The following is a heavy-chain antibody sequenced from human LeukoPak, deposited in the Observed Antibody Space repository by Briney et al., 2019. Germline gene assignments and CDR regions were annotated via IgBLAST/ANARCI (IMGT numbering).Heavy chain of an antibody. CDR1: GGSISSYH. CDR2: ISPSGST. J-gene: IGHJ2*01. Sequence: NPSETLSLTCTVSGGSISSYHWSWIRQPPGKGLEWIGYISPSGSTNYNPSLKSRVTISVDTSKRHISLRLTSVTAADTAVYYCATDYGGNSDWYFDLWGRGTLVTVSS. V-gene: IGHV4-4*08. CDR3: ATDYGGNSDWYFDL. D-gene: IGHD4-23*01.